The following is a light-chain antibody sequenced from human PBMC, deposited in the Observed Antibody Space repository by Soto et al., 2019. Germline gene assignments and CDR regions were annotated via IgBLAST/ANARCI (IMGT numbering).Light chain of an antibody. CDR1: SSDVGSYNL. J-gene: IGLJ1*01. CDR3: CSYAGSSTVV. V-gene: IGLV2-23*02. Sequence: QSVLTQPASVSGSPGQSITISCTGTSSDVGSYNLVSWYQQHPGEAPKVMIYEVSKRPSGVSNRFSGSKSGNTASLTISGLQAEDEADYYCCSYAGSSTVVFGTGTKVPVL. CDR2: EVS.